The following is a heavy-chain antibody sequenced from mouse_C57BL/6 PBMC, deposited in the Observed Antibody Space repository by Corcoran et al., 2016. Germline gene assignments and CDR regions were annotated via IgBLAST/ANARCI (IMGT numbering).Heavy chain of an antibody. J-gene: IGHJ2*01. D-gene: IGHD1-1*01. CDR1: GYTFTTYG. CDR3: ARSGSITTVVATNFDY. Sequence: QIQLVQSGPELKKPGETVKISCKASGYTFTTYGMSWVKQAPGKGLKWMGWVNTYSGVPTYADDFKGRFAFSLETSASTAYLQINNLKNEDTATYFCARSGSITTVVATNFDYWGQGTTLTVSS. CDR2: VNTYSGVP. V-gene: IGHV9-3*01.